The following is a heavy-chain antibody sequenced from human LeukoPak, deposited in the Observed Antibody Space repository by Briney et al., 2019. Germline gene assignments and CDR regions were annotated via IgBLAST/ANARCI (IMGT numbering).Heavy chain of an antibody. CDR2: ISYDGSNK. D-gene: IGHD1-26*01. CDR1: GFTFSSYA. CDR3: ARTSGSYPY. Sequence: PGRSLRLSCAASGFTFSSYAMHWVRQAPSKGLEWVAVISYDGSNKYYADSVKGRFTISRDNSKNTLYLQMNSLRAEDTAVYYCARTSGSYPYWGQGTLVTVSS. V-gene: IGHV3-30*04. J-gene: IGHJ4*02.